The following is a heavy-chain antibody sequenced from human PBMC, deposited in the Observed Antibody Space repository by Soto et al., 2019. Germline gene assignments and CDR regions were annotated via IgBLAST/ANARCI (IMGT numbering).Heavy chain of an antibody. Sequence: EVQLVESGGGLVQPGGSLRLSCAASGFTFSRYAMNWVRQAPGKGLEWVSYINHDSGTIYYADSVKGRFTISRDNANNLLSLQMICLRAEDTAVYYCARDRGYTGYDFAYWGQGTLVTVSS. V-gene: IGHV3-48*01. CDR1: GFTFSRYA. J-gene: IGHJ4*02. D-gene: IGHD5-12*01. CDR2: INHDSGTI. CDR3: ARDRGYTGYDFAY.